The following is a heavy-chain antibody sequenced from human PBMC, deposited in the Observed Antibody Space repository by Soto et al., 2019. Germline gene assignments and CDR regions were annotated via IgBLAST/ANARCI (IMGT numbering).Heavy chain of an antibody. J-gene: IGHJ3*02. V-gene: IGHV3-30*04. CDR1: VFTFRSYA. CDR3: ARDADYYDSSGYIQGAAFDI. D-gene: IGHD3-22*01. Sequence: GALRLSCAASVFTFRSYAMHWVRQAPGKGLEWVAVISYDGRNKYYADSVKGRFTISRDNSKNTLYLQMNSLRAEDTAVYYCARDADYYDSSGYIQGAAFDIWGQGTMVTVSS. CDR2: ISYDGRNK.